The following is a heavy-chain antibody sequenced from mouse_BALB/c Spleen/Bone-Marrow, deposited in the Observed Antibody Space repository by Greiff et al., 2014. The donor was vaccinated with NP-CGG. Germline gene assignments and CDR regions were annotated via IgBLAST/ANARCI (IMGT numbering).Heavy chain of an antibody. Sequence: EVQVVESGGGLMKPGGSLKLSCAASGFTFSSYAMSWVRQTPEKRLEWVASISSGASYTYYLDSVKGRFTISRDNAKNTPYLQMSSLRSEDTAVYYCACLDGYFVPYWGQGTLVTVSA. CDR1: GFTFSSYA. CDR2: ISSGASYT. V-gene: IGHV5-9-3*01. D-gene: IGHD2-3*01. J-gene: IGHJ3*01. CDR3: ACLDGYFVPY.